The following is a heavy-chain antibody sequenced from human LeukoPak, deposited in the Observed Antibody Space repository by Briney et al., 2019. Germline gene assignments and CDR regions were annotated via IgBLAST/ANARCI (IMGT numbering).Heavy chain of an antibody. Sequence: PGGSLRLSCAASGFTFSSYTMNCVRQAPGKGLECLSSISSSSSDKYFADSVKGRFTISRDNAKKSLYLQMNSLRVEDTAVYYCARVGPSYGYVDYWGQGTLVTVSS. CDR1: GFTFSSYT. CDR3: ARVGPSYGYVDY. J-gene: IGHJ4*02. V-gene: IGHV3-21*01. D-gene: IGHD5-18*01. CDR2: ISSSSSDK.